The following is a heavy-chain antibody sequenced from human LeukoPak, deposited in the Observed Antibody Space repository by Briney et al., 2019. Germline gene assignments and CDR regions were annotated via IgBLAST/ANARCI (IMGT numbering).Heavy chain of an antibody. D-gene: IGHD5-18*01. CDR3: ARDSDAAMVPRTFDY. V-gene: IGHV3-53*01. Sequence: PGGSLRLSCAASGFTVSSNYMSWVRQAPGKGLEWVSVIYSGGSTYYADSVKGRFTISRDNSKNTLYLQMNSLRAEDTAVYYCARDSDAAMVPRTFDYWGQGTLVTVSS. CDR1: GFTVSSNY. J-gene: IGHJ4*02. CDR2: IYSGGST.